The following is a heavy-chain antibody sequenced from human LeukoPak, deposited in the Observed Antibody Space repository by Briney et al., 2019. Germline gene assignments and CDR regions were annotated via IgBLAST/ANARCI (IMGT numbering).Heavy chain of an antibody. V-gene: IGHV4-39*07. D-gene: IGHD5-18*01. CDR3: ASQVPKSGYSYGS. CDR1: GGSISSSSYY. J-gene: IGHJ4*02. CDR2: IYYSGST. Sequence: SETLSLTCTVSGGSISSSSYYWGWIRQPPGKGLEWIGSIYYSGSTYYNPSLKSRVTISVDTSKNQFSLKLSSVTAADTAVYYCASQVPKSGYSYGSWGQGTLVTVSS.